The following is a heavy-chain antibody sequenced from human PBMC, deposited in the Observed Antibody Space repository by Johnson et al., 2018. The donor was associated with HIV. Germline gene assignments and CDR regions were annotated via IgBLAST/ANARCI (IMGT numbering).Heavy chain of an antibody. D-gene: IGHD3-10*01. V-gene: IGHV3-48*01. Sequence: VQLVESGGVVVQPGGSLRLSCAASGFTFDDYTMHWVRQAPGKGLEWVSYISTSGSNIYYADSVRGRFTISRDNSKNTLYLQMNSLRTEDTAVYYCARGLLWFGELLEAFDIWGQGTMVTVSS. CDR1: GFTFDDYT. J-gene: IGHJ3*02. CDR3: ARGLLWFGELLEAFDI. CDR2: ISTSGSNI.